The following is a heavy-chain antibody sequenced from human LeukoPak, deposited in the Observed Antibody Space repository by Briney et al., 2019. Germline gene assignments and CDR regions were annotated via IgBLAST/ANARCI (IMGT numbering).Heavy chain of an antibody. CDR3: ARVACSSTSCPDY. J-gene: IGHJ4*02. V-gene: IGHV3-30*04. CDR1: GFTFSSYA. D-gene: IGHD2-2*01. CDR2: ISYDGSNK. Sequence: GGSLRLSCAASGFTFSSYAMHWVRQAPGKGLEWVAVISYDGSNKYYADSAKGRFTISRDNSKNTLYLQMNNVRAEDTAIYYCARVACSSTSCPDYWGQGTLVTVSS.